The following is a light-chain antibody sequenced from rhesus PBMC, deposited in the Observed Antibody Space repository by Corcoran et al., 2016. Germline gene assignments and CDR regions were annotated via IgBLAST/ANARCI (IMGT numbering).Light chain of an antibody. CDR2: DAS. J-gene: IGKJ1*01. CDR1: QGIGHF. CDR3: QQYDDLPWT. V-gene: IGKV1-38*01. Sequence: DIQLTQSPSSLSASIGDKVTITCRASQGIGHFLAWYQQTSGKAPKLLIYDASNLQYGIPSRFSGSGAGTEITLTISSLQPEDFATYFCQQYDDLPWTVGQGTKVEIK.